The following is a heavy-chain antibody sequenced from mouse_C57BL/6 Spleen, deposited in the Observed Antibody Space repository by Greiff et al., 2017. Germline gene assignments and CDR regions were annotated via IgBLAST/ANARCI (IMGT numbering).Heavy chain of an antibody. Sequence: VQLQQSGPELVKPGASVKISCKASGYAFSSSWLNWVKQRPGKGLEWIGRIYPGDGDTNYNGKFKGKATLTADKSSSTAYMQLSSLTSEDSAVYFCARSDYDFDYWGQGTTLTVSS. J-gene: IGHJ2*01. D-gene: IGHD2-4*01. CDR3: ARSDYDFDY. CDR2: IYPGDGDT. V-gene: IGHV1-82*01. CDR1: GYAFSSSW.